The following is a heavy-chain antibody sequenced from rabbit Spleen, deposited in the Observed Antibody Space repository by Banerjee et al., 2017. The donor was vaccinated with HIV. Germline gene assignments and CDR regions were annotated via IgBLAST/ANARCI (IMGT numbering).Heavy chain of an antibody. J-gene: IGHJ3*01. CDR1: GFSFSSSYY. D-gene: IGHD8-1*01. V-gene: IGHV1S45*01. CDR2: IDAGSSGSA. CDR3: ARNGGGSYGLIRLEL. Sequence: QEQLVESGGGLVQPEGSLTLTCKASGFSFSSSYYMCWVRQAPGKGLQWVACIDAGSSGSAAYASWAKGRFTISRTSSTTVTLQMTSLTDADTATYFCARNGGGSYGLIRLELWGQGTLVTVS.